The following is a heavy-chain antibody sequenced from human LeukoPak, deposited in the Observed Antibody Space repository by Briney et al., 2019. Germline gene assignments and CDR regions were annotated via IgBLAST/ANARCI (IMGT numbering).Heavy chain of an antibody. V-gene: IGHV3-30*04. D-gene: IGHD6-13*01. J-gene: IGHJ4*02. CDR2: ISYDGSNK. CDR1: GFTFSSYA. Sequence: GGSLRLSCAASGFTFSSYAMHWVRQAPGKGLEWLAVISYDGSNKYYADSVKGRFTISRDNSKNTLYLQMNSLRAEDTAVYYCARDLVRVAAAGGGNYWGQGTLVTVSS. CDR3: ARDLVRVAAAGGGNY.